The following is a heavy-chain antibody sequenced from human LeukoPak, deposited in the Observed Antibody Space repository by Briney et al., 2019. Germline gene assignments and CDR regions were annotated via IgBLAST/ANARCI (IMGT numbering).Heavy chain of an antibody. CDR1: GFTFNDYY. D-gene: IGHD1-26*01. J-gene: IGHJ4*02. Sequence: GGSLRLSCAASGFTFNDYYMSWIRQAPGKGLEWASYIGNSAGTIYYADSVKGRFTISRDNAKNSLYLQMNSLRAEDTAVYYCARGGSGSYVYWGQGTLVTVSS. CDR2: IGNSAGTI. V-gene: IGHV3-11*01. CDR3: ARGGSGSYVY.